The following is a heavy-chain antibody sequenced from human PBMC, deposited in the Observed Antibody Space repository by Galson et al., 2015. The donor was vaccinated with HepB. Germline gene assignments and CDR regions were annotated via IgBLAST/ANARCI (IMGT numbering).Heavy chain of an antibody. CDR3: ARDDKSGMVALGADY. D-gene: IGHD2-15*01. J-gene: IGHJ4*02. Sequence: SVKVSCRASGYPFTNYGISWVRQAPGQGLEGLGWISADNGKPHYAQKFQGRVTMTTDISTDTANMELRSLRSDDTAVYYCARDDKSGMVALGADYWGQGTLVSVSS. CDR1: GYPFTNYG. CDR2: ISADNGKP. V-gene: IGHV1-18*01.